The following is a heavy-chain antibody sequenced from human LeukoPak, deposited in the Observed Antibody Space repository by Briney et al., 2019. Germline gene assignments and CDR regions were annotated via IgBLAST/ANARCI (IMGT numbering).Heavy chain of an antibody. CDR2: VNRDGSET. CDR1: GFSFSSSA. Sequence: QAGGSLRLSCAASGFSFSSSAMSWVRQVPGRGPEWVAIVNRDGSETYYLDSVKGRFTISKDNAKNSLYLQMNSLRAEDTALYHCARNNGMDVWGQGTTVIVSS. CDR3: ARNNGMDV. J-gene: IGHJ6*02. V-gene: IGHV3-7*03.